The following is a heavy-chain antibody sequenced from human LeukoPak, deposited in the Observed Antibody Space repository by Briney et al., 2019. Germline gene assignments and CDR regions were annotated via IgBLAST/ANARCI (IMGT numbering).Heavy chain of an antibody. CDR1: GFTFSSYA. CDR2: VSSNGGST. CDR3: TRGINYAYDY. D-gene: IGHD2-2*01. J-gene: IGHJ4*02. V-gene: IGHV3-64*01. Sequence: GGSLRLSCAASGFTFSSYAMHWVRQAPGKGLEYVSAVSSNGGSTYYANSVMGRFTISRDNSKNTLYLQMGSLRAEDMAVYYCTRGINYAYDYWGQGTLVTVSS.